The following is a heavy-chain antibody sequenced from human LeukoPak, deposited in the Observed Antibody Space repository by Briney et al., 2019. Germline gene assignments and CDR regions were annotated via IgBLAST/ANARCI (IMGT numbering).Heavy chain of an antibody. CDR1: GFIFSSYW. V-gene: IGHV3-7*01. D-gene: IGHD5-24*01. J-gene: IGHJ4*02. CDR2: INQEGSER. CDR3: ARAANDGYNTILDY. Sequence: GSLRLSCEVSGFIFSSYWMSWVRQAPGKGLEWVGNINQEGSERNHGDSVNGRFTISRDNAKNSLYLQMSSLRAEDTAVYYCARAANDGYNTILDYWGQGTLVTVSS.